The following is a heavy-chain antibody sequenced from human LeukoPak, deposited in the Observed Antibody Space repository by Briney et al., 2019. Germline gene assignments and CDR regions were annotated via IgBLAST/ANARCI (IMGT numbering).Heavy chain of an antibody. Sequence: SETLSLTCTVSGGSISNYYWSWIRQPAGKGLEWIGRIYTSGSTNYNPSLKSRVTMSVDTSKNQFSLKLSSVTAADTAVYYCARGPNEGDYAFDYWGQGTLVTVSS. CDR1: GGSISNYY. V-gene: IGHV4-4*07. J-gene: IGHJ4*02. CDR3: ARGPNEGDYAFDY. CDR2: IYTSGST. D-gene: IGHD4-17*01.